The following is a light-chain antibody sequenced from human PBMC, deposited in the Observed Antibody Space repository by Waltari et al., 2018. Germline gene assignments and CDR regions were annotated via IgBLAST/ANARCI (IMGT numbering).Light chain of an antibody. CDR2: DVN. V-gene: IGLV2-8*01. Sequence: QSALTQPPSASGAPGQSVTISCTGTSSDVGGYDYVSWYQQHPGKAPKLIIFDVNKGPAGVLDGVSGSKSGSTASLTIYGLQPDDEADYYCSSYAGSDNFVVFGGGTKLTVL. CDR1: SSDVGGYDY. J-gene: IGLJ2*01. CDR3: SSYAGSDNFVV.